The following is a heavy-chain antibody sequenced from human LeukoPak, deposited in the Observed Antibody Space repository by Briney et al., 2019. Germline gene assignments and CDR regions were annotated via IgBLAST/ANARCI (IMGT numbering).Heavy chain of an antibody. CDR2: ISNSRNTS. CDR1: GFTFNSFN. V-gene: IGHV3-48*01. Sequence: GRSLRLSCAASGFTFNSFNMDWVRQAPGKGLEWISFISNSRNTSHYADSVKGRFTISRDNAKSSLYLQMNNLRPEDTAVYYCAREGVVTPFDYWGQGALVIVSS. J-gene: IGHJ4*02. CDR3: AREGVVTPFDY. D-gene: IGHD4-23*01.